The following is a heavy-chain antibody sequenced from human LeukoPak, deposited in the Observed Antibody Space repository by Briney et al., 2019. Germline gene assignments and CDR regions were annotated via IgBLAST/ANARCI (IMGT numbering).Heavy chain of an antibody. D-gene: IGHD3-3*01. Sequence: SQTLSLTCTVSGGSISSGGYYWSWIRQHPGKGLEWIGYIYYSGSTYYNPSLKSRVTISVDTSKNQFSLKLSSVTAADTAVYYCATSYDFWSGFPPYFDYWGQGTLVSVSS. CDR3: ATSYDFWSGFPPYFDY. CDR1: GGSISSGGYY. CDR2: IYYSGST. V-gene: IGHV4-31*03. J-gene: IGHJ4*02.